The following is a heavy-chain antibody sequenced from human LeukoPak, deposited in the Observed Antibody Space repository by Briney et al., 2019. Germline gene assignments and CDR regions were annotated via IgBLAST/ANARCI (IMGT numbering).Heavy chain of an antibody. CDR3: ATETTMVRGDTNWFDP. J-gene: IGHJ5*02. V-gene: IGHV1-24*01. CDR1: GYTLTELS. CDR2: FGPEDGET. D-gene: IGHD3-10*01. Sequence: ASVKVSCKVSGYTLTELSMHWVRQAPGKGLEWMGGFGPEDGETIYAQKFQGRVTMTEDTSTDTAYMELSSLRSEDTAVYYCATETTMVRGDTNWFDPWGQGTLVTVSS.